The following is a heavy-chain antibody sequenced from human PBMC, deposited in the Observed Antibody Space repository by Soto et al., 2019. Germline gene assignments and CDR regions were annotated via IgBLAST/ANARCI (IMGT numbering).Heavy chain of an antibody. CDR1: GGSFSGYY. J-gene: IGHJ4*02. D-gene: IGHD3-3*01. Sequence: SETLSLTCAVYGGSFSGYYWSWIRQPPGKGLEWIGEINHSGSTNYNPSLKSRVTISVDTSKNQFSLKLSSVTAADTAVYYCARRYDFWSGYYTWAPYYFDYWGQGTLVTVSS. V-gene: IGHV4-34*01. CDR3: ARRYDFWSGYYTWAPYYFDY. CDR2: INHSGST.